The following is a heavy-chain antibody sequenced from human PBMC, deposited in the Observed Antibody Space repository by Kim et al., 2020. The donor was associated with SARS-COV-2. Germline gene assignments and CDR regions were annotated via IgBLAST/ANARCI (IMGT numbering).Heavy chain of an antibody. CDR2: INPNSGGT. V-gene: IGHV1-2*06. CDR3: ARVDRAPTRRGYSYGSSGVDY. D-gene: IGHD5-18*01. CDR1: GYTFTGYY. J-gene: IGHJ4*02. Sequence: ASVKVSCKASGYTFTGYYMHWVRQAPGQGLEWMGRINPNSGGTNYAQKFQGRVTMTRDTSISTAYMELSRLRSDDTAVYYCARVDRAPTRRGYSYGSSGVDYWGQGTLVTVSS.